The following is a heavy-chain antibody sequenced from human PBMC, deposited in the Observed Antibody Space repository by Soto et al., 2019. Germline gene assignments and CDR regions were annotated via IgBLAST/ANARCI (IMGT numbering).Heavy chain of an antibody. J-gene: IGHJ5*02. CDR1: GFTFSDSW. Sequence: GGSLRLSCAASGFTFSDSWMGWVRQAPGKGLQWGANIKQDGSQTLYQGSLRGRVIISRDNNLNTLYLHMSSLRREDTAIYYCARISRYGICGDCHAWGQGTQVTVSS. V-gene: IGHV3-7*01. D-gene: IGHD2-21*02. CDR3: ARISRYGICGDCHA. CDR2: IKQDGSQT.